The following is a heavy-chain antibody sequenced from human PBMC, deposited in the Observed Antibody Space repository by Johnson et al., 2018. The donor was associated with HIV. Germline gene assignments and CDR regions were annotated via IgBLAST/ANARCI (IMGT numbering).Heavy chain of an antibody. Sequence: EKLVESGGGLVQPGRSLRLSCAASGFTFDDYGMSWVRQPPGKGLEWVSGINWNGGRTGYADSVKGRFTISRDNSKNALYLQLNSLRPEDTAVYYCARERGEGGSYYSFRRDAFDIWGQGTMVTVSS. CDR1: GFTFDDYG. V-gene: IGHV3-20*04. J-gene: IGHJ3*02. D-gene: IGHD1-26*01. CDR2: INWNGGRT. CDR3: ARERGEGGSYYSFRRDAFDI.